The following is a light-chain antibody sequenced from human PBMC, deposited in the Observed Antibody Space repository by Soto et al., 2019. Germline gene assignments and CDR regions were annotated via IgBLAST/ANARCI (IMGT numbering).Light chain of an antibody. CDR3: VTWDSSLSVIVV. CDR1: SSNVGNNY. J-gene: IGLJ2*01. Sequence: QSVLTQPPSVSAAPGQNVTISCSGTSSNVGNNYVSWYQQIPQTAPKLLIYDNDKRPSGIPDRCSGSTSVTSATLGITGVQSGDEADYFCVTWDSSLSVIVVFGGGTKVTVL. V-gene: IGLV1-51*01. CDR2: DND.